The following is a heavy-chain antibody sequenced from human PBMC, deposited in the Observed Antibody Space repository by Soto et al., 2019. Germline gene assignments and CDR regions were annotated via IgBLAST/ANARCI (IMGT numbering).Heavy chain of an antibody. V-gene: IGHV3-23*01. CDR1: GFTFSNFA. Sequence: EVQLLESGGDLVQPGGSLRLSCAASGFTFSNFAMSWVRQAPGKGLEWVSVISGGGGTTYFADSVQGRFTISRDNSKNTLYKQKDRLRAEGTALYYCAKAMSTPSRPRNYFDYWGQGTLGTVSS. CDR3: AKAMSTPSRPRNYFDY. J-gene: IGHJ4*02. CDR2: ISGGGGTT. D-gene: IGHD6-6*01.